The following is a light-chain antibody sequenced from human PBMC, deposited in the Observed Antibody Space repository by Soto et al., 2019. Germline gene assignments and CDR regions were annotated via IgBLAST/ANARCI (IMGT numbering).Light chain of an antibody. CDR3: QSNYIVPWA. J-gene: IGKJ1*01. Sequence: DIRVSQSPPSLSASVGDTITLTCRSSQYISNYLNWYQHKPGEAPKLLIYSASTLQIGVPSRFSGSGSGTDFSLTIHALQPDDLASYYCQSNYIVPWAFGQGTRVDSK. V-gene: IGKV1-39*01. CDR2: SAS. CDR1: QYISNY.